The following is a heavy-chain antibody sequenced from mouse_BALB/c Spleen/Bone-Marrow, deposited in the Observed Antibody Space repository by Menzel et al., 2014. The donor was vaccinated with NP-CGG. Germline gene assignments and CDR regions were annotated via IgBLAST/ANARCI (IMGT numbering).Heavy chain of an antibody. CDR3: TRGLRAWFAY. D-gene: IGHD3-1*01. Sequence: QVQLQQPGAELVKPGASVKLSCKASGYTFTSYYMYWVKQRPGQGLEWIGGINPSNGGTNFNEKLKSKATLTVDKSSSTAYMQLSSLTSEDSAVYYCTRGLRAWFAYWGQGTLVTVSA. CDR1: GYTFTSYY. V-gene: IGHV1S81*02. CDR2: INPSNGGT. J-gene: IGHJ3*01.